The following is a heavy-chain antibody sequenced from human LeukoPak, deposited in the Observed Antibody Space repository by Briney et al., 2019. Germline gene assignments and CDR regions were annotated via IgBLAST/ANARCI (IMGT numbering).Heavy chain of an antibody. D-gene: IGHD2-2*01. J-gene: IGHJ1*01. CDR2: IRYDGSNK. CDR3: AKGPPGDCSSTSCYALRYFQH. Sequence: GGSLRLSCAASGFTFSSYGMHWVRQAPGKGLEWVAFIRYDGSNKYYADSVKGRFTISRDNSKNTLYLQMNSLRAEDTAVYYCAKGPPGDCSSTSCYALRYFQHWGQGTLVTVSS. CDR1: GFTFSSYG. V-gene: IGHV3-30*02.